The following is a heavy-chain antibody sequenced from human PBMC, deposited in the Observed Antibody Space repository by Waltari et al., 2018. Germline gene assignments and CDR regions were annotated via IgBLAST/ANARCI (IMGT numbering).Heavy chain of an antibody. CDR3: ARALVTTRIYFDY. D-gene: IGHD5-12*01. Sequence: QVQLQESGPGLVKPSETLSLTCTVSGDSISSYDWSWIRQPPGKGLEWIGYISYTGSTNYNPSLKSRVTFSVDTSKNQFSLKLSSATAADTAVYYCARALVTTRIYFDYWGLGTLVTVSS. CDR2: ISYTGST. J-gene: IGHJ4*02. CDR1: GDSISSYD. V-gene: IGHV4-59*08.